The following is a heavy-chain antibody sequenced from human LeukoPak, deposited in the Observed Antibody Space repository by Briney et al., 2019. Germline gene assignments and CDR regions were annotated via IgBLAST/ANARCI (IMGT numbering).Heavy chain of an antibody. Sequence: SETLSLICAVSGYSISSGYYWGWIRQPPGKGLEWIGSIYHSGSTYYNPSLKSRVTISVDTSKNQFSLKLSSVTAADTAVYYCARAPIVLMVYSSPNYFDYWGQGTLVTVSS. CDR3: ARAPIVLMVYSSPNYFDY. D-gene: IGHD2-8*01. CDR1: GYSISSGYY. J-gene: IGHJ4*02. V-gene: IGHV4-38-2*01. CDR2: IYHSGST.